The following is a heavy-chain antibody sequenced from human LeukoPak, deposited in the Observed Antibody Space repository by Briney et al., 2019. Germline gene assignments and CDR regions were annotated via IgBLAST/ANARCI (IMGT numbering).Heavy chain of an antibody. V-gene: IGHV3-30*18. Sequence: GSLRLSCAASGFPFSSYGMHWVRQAPGKGLEWVAVISYDGSNKYYADSVKGRFTISRDNSKNTLYLQMNSLRAEDTAVYYCAKDGSGSTPLDYWGQGTLVTVSS. D-gene: IGHD3-10*01. J-gene: IGHJ4*02. CDR1: GFPFSSYG. CDR3: AKDGSGSTPLDY. CDR2: ISYDGSNK.